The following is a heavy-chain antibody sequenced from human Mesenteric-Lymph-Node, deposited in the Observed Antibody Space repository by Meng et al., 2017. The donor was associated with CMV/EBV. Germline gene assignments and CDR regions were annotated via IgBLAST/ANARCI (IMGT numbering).Heavy chain of an antibody. CDR1: FNNHA. Sequence: FNNHALHWLRQAPGKGLEWVAVISNGGGNTFYTDSVKGRFIISRDNSRNTLYLQMNSLRPDDTAVYYCARESYYGSSGHYYGWAWFDPWGQGTLVTVSS. J-gene: IGHJ5*01. D-gene: IGHD3-22*01. V-gene: IGHV3-30-3*01. CDR3: ARESYYGSSGHYYGWAWFDP. CDR2: ISNGGGNT.